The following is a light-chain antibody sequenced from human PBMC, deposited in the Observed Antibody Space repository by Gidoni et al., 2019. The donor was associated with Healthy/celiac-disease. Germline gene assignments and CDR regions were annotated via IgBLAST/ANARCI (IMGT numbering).Light chain of an antibody. CDR2: GES. CDR1: QSVSSN. CDR3: QQYNNWPLT. J-gene: IGKJ4*01. V-gene: IGKV3-15*01. Sequence: EIVMTQSPATLSVSPGERATLSCRASQSVSSNLAWYQQKPGQAPRLLIYGESTRAPGIPARFSGSGSGTEFTLTISSLQSEDFAVYYCQQYNNWPLTFGGGTKVEIK.